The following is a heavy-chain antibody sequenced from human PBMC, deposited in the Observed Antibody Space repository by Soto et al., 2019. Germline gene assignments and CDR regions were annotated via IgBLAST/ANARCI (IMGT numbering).Heavy chain of an antibody. Sequence: EVQLVESGGDLVQPGGSLRLSCAASGFTFTSYWVHWVRQAPGKGLVWVSRINRDGTTANYADSVTGRFTISRDNAKNTVYLQMNSLRVEDTAVYYCARGIKNYYGVDVWGQGTTVTVSS. CDR2: INRDGTTA. V-gene: IGHV3-74*01. J-gene: IGHJ6*02. CDR3: ARGIKNYYGVDV. CDR1: GFTFTSYW.